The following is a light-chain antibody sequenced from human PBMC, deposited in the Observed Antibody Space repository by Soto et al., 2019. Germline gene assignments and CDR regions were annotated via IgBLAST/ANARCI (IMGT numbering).Light chain of an antibody. CDR2: EVS. J-gene: IGLJ1*01. V-gene: IGLV2-14*01. CDR1: SSDVGVYSR. CDR3: NSYTSSNTRV. Sequence: QSALTQPASVSGSPGQSITISCTGTSSDVGVYSRVSWYQHHPGKAPKLMIYEVSDRPSGVSNRFSGYKSGNTASLTIPGLQAEDEADYYCNSYTSSNTRVFGTGTKVTV.